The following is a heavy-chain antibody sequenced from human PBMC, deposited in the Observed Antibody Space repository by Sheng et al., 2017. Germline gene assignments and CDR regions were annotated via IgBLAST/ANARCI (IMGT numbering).Heavy chain of an antibody. Sequence: QLQLQESGPGLVKPSETLSLTCTVSGGSISSSSYYWGWIRQPPGKGLEWIGSIYYSGSTYYNPSLKSRVTISVDTSKNQFSLKLSSVTAADTAVYYCARDQNCGGDCSNWFDPVGPGNPGHRLL. CDR3: ARDQNCGGDCSNWFDP. V-gene: IGHV4-39*07. D-gene: IGHD2-21*01. J-gene: IGHJ5*02. CDR2: IYYSGST. CDR1: GGSISSSSYY.